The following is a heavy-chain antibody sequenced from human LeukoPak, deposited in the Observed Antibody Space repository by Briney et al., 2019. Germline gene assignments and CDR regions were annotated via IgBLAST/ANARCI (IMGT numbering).Heavy chain of an antibody. D-gene: IGHD3-9*01. V-gene: IGHV1-2*02. CDR1: GYSFNDYY. J-gene: IGHJ4*02. Sequence: ASVKVSCKTSGYSFNDYYLHWVRQAPGQGLECMGWINPNSGRTNHAPKFQGRVTLTTDTSITTAYMELSSLISGDTALYYCARDSSDILTGYYHFWGQGTLVTVSP. CDR2: INPNSGRT. CDR3: ARDSSDILTGYYHF.